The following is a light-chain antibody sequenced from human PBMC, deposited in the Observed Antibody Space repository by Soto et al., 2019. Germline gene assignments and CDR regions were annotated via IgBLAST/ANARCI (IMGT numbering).Light chain of an antibody. Sequence: DIQMTQSPSTLSASVGDRVTITCRASQSISSWLAWYQQKPGKAPKLLIYDASSLESGVPSRFSGSGSGTEFALTISSLQPDDFATYYCQQYKSYSPLTFGGGTKVEIK. CDR1: QSISSW. J-gene: IGKJ4*01. V-gene: IGKV1-5*01. CDR2: DAS. CDR3: QQYKSYSPLT.